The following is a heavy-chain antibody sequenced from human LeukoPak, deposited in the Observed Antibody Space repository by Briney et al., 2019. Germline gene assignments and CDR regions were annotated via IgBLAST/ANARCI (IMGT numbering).Heavy chain of an antibody. CDR3: ATASGHVVQGAGWVDP. CDR1: GGSVNSGSYY. J-gene: IGHJ5*02. D-gene: IGHD3-10*01. V-gene: IGHV4-61*01. Sequence: SETLSLTCTVSGGSVNSGSYYWSWIRQPPGKGLEWIGYIYYSGSTNYNPSLKSRVTIFVDTTKNQFSLRLYSVTAADTAVYYCATASGHVVQGAGWVDPWGQGTLVTVSS. CDR2: IYYSGST.